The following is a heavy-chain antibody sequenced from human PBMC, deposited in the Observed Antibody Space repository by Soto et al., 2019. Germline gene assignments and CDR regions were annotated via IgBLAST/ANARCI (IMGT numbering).Heavy chain of an antibody. CDR3: AKADQSAPPITIFGVVTHYYYYYGMDV. D-gene: IGHD3-3*01. V-gene: IGHV3-23*01. J-gene: IGHJ6*02. CDR1: GFTFSSYA. CDR2: ISGSGGST. Sequence: GGSLRLSCAASGFTFSSYAMSWVRQAPGKGLEWVSAISGSGGSTYYADSVKGRFTISRDNSKNTLYLQMNSLRAEDTAVYYCAKADQSAPPITIFGVVTHYYYYYGMDVWGQGTTVTVSS.